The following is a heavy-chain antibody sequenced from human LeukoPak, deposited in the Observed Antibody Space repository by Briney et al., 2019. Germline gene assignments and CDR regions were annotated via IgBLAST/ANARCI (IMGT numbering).Heavy chain of an antibody. CDR2: IHHSGST. D-gene: IGHD3-10*01. Sequence: SQTLSLTCTVSGGSLTSGDYYWSWIRQPPGKGLEWVGYIHHSGSTYYNPSLKNRVTISLDTSKNQFSLKLTSVTAADTAVYYCARALTMVRGISISPPFDYWGQGTLVTVSS. CDR3: ARALTMVRGISISPPFDY. J-gene: IGHJ4*02. CDR1: GGSLTSGDYY. V-gene: IGHV4-30-4*01.